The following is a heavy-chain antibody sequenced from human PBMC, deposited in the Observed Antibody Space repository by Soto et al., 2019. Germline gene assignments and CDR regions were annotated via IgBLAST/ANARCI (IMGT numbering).Heavy chain of an antibody. D-gene: IGHD6-19*01. CDR3: ATRIGNIGWYWLDT. Sequence: ASVKVSCKASGFTFSSSAVQWVRQARGQRLEWIGWIVLGNGNTNYAQKFQERVTITRDMSTSTAYMELRSLTFEDTAVYYCATRIGNIGWYWLDTWGQGTLVTVSS. V-gene: IGHV1-58*01. CDR1: GFTFSSSA. J-gene: IGHJ5*02. CDR2: IVLGNGNT.